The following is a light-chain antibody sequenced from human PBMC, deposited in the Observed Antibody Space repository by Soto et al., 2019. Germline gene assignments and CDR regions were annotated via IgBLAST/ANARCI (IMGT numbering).Light chain of an antibody. Sequence: EIVITQSPATLSVSPGERATLSCRASQSVRSNLAWYQQKPGQAPRLLIYGASTRATGIPARFSGSGSGTDFTLTISSLQSEDFAVYYCQQYNNWRAFGQGTKV. CDR1: QSVRSN. J-gene: IGKJ1*01. CDR3: QQYNNWRA. V-gene: IGKV3-15*01. CDR2: GAS.